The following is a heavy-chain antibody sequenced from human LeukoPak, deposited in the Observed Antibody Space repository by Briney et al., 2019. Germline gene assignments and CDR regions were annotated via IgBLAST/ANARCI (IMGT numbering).Heavy chain of an antibody. CDR3: ARGHSDGNSEWFDS. D-gene: IGHD4-23*01. V-gene: IGHV4-34*01. J-gene: IGHJ5*01. Sequence: PSETLSLTCAVYGGSFSGYYWSWIRQPPGKGLEWIGEINHSGSTNYHPSLKSRVTISADTSKNQFSLRLSSVTAADTAVYYCARGHSDGNSEWFDSWGQGTLVTVSS. CDR2: INHSGST. CDR1: GGSFSGYY.